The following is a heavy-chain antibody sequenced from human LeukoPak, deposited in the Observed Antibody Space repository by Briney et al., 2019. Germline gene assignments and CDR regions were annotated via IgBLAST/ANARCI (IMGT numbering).Heavy chain of an antibody. CDR3: ARRPLRIWFGELLQHDAFDI. CDR1: GGSFSGYY. Sequence: SETLSLTCAVYGGSFSGYYWSWIRQPPGKGLEWIGKINHSGSTNYNPSLKSRVTISVDTSKNQFSLKLSSVTAADTAVYYCARRPLRIWFGELLQHDAFDIWGQGTMVTVSS. J-gene: IGHJ3*02. V-gene: IGHV4-34*01. CDR2: INHSGST. D-gene: IGHD3-10*01.